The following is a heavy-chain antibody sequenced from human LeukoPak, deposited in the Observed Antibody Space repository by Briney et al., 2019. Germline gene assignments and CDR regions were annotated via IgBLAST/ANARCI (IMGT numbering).Heavy chain of an antibody. CDR1: GYTFTGYY. Sequence: ASVKVSCKASGYTFTGYYMHWVRQAPGQGLEWMGWINPNSGGTNYAQKFQGRVTMTRDTSISTAYMELSRLRSDDTAVYYCARDDYDIWSADAFDIWGQGTMVTVSS. V-gene: IGHV1-2*02. CDR3: ARDDYDIWSADAFDI. J-gene: IGHJ3*02. D-gene: IGHD3-9*01. CDR2: INPNSGGT.